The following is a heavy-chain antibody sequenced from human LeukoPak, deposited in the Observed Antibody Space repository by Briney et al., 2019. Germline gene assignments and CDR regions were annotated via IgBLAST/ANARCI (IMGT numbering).Heavy chain of an antibody. J-gene: IGHJ5*02. CDR3: ARDFIAARRFDP. CDR2: IYYSGST. Sequence: SETLSLTCTVSGGSISSYYWSWIRQPPGKGLEWIGYIYYSGSTNYNPSLKSRVTISVDTSKNQFSLKLSSVTAADTAVYFCARDFIAARRFDPWGQGTLVTVSS. D-gene: IGHD6-6*01. V-gene: IGHV4-59*01. CDR1: GGSISSYY.